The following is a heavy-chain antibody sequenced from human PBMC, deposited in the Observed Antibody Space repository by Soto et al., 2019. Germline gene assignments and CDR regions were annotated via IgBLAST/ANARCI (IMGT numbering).Heavy chain of an antibody. CDR3: ARSIEYQLLFIYGMDV. D-gene: IGHD2-2*01. Sequence: PGGSRRLSCAASGFTFSSYSMNWVRQAPGKGLEWVSSISSSSSYIYYADSVKGRFTISRDNAKNSLYLQMNSLRAEDTAVYYCARSIEYQLLFIYGMDVWGQGTTVTVSS. CDR2: ISSSSSYI. CDR1: GFTFSSYS. J-gene: IGHJ6*02. V-gene: IGHV3-21*01.